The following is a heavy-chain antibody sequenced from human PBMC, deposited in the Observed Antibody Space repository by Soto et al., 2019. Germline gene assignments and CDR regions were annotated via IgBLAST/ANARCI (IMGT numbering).Heavy chain of an antibody. CDR2: IYWDDAK. J-gene: IGHJ4*02. D-gene: IGHD6-13*01. CDR1: GFSLTTSGVG. V-gene: IGHV2-5*02. Sequence: QITLKESGPPLVKPTQTLTLTCTFSGFSLTTSGVGVGWIRQPPGKALEWLALIYWDDAKRYSPSLRSRLTITKDTSKNHVYLTMTNMDPVDTATYYCAHRRRYSSSWYAGFDYWGQGTLVTVSS. CDR3: AHRRRYSSSWYAGFDY.